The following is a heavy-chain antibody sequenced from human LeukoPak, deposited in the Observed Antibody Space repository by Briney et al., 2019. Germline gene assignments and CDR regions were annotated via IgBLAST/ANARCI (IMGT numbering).Heavy chain of an antibody. J-gene: IGHJ6*03. CDR3: AKDRYGDYEAPFHYYMDA. V-gene: IGHV1-2*02. D-gene: IGHD5-12*01. CDR2: INPNSGGT. CDR1: GYTFTDYY. Sequence: ASVKVSCKASGYTFTDYYMHWVRQAPGQGLEWMGWINPNSGGTKYAQKFQGRVTMTRDTSIDTAYMQLSRLRSDDTAVYYCAKDRYGDYEAPFHYYMDAWGKGTTVTVSS.